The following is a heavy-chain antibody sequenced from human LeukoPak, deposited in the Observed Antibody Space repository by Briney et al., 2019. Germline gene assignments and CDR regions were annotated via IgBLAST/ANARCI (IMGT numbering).Heavy chain of an antibody. CDR2: ISSSSSYI. CDR1: GFTFSSYS. J-gene: IGHJ5*02. CDR3: ARDRGSSGYYNWFDP. D-gene: IGHD3-22*01. V-gene: IGHV3-21*01. Sequence: GGSLRLSCAASGFTFSSYSMNWVRQAPGKGLEWVLSISSSSSYIYYADSVKGRFTISRDNAKNSLYLQMNSLRAEDTAVYYCARDRGSSGYYNWFDPWGQGTLVTVSS.